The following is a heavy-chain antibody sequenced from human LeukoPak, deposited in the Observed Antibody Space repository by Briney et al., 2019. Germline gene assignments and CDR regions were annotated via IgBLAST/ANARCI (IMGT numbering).Heavy chain of an antibody. D-gene: IGHD1-26*01. V-gene: IGHV1-46*03. CDR1: GYTFTSYY. J-gene: IGHJ6*03. CDR3: ARGEQPPPSYYYYYYMDV. Sequence: GASVKVSCKASGYTFTSYYMHWVRHAPGQGLEWMGIINPSGGSTSYAQKFQGRVTMTRDTSTSTVYMELSSLRSEDTAVYYCARGEQPPPSYYYYYYMDVWGKGTTVTVSS. CDR2: INPSGGST.